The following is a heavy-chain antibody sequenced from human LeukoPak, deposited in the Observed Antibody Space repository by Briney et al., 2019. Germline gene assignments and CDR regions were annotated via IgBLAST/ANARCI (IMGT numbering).Heavy chain of an antibody. J-gene: IGHJ6*02. Sequence: SETLSLTCTVSGGSISSYYWSWIRQPPGKGLEWIGYIYYSGSTNYNPSLKSRVTISVDTSKNQFSLKLSSVTAADTAVYYCARSPDILTGPRDYYYYYGMDVWGQGTTVTVSS. V-gene: IGHV4-59*08. CDR3: ARSPDILTGPRDYYYYYGMDV. CDR1: GGSISSYY. D-gene: IGHD3-9*01. CDR2: IYYSGST.